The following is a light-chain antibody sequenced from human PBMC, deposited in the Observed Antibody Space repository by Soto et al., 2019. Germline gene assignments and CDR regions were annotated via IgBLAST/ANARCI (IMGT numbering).Light chain of an antibody. CDR3: QQRSNWPPFT. J-gene: IGKJ4*01. V-gene: IGKV3-11*01. CDR1: QSVSSY. Sequence: EIVLTQSPATLSLSPGERATLSCRASQSVSSYLAWYQQKPGQAPRLLIYDASNRVTGIPARFSGSGSGTDFTLTISSLEPEDFAVYYCQQRSNWPPFTFGGGTKVEIK. CDR2: DAS.